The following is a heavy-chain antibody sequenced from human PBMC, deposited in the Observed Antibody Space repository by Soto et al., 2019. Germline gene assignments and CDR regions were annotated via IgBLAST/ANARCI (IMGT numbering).Heavy chain of an antibody. D-gene: IGHD6-13*01. CDR3: AKELIKSGVFVFDY. Sequence: GGSLRLSCVASEFTFSNYAMSWVRQAPGKGLEWVSAISGNDDSTYYADSVKGRFIISRDNSKNTLDLQMNSLRAQDTAGYDCAKELIKSGVFVFDYWGQGIRVTVS. CDR1: EFTFSNYA. CDR2: ISGNDDST. J-gene: IGHJ4*02. V-gene: IGHV3-23*01.